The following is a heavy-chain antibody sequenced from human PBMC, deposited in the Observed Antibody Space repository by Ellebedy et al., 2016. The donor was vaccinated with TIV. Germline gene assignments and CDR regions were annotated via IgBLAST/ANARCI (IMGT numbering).Heavy chain of an antibody. CDR1: GFNFAGYG. D-gene: IGHD6-13*01. Sequence: GESLKISCAASGFNFAGYGMHWVRQAPDKGLEWVAVIWYDGSNEYSADSVKGRFTISRDNSKNTLYLQMNSLRAEDTAVYYCARGLNSSNWYFDFWGQGTLVTVSS. CDR3: ARGLNSSNWYFDF. J-gene: IGHJ4*02. V-gene: IGHV3-33*01. CDR2: IWYDGSNE.